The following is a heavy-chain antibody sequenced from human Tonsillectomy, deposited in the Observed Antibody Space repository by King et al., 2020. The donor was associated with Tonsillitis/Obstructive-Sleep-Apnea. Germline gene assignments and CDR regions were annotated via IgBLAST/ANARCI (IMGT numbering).Heavy chain of an antibody. CDR3: AKDSDSSVYSPSNYYYMAV. Sequence: VQLVESGGGLVQPGGSLRLSCAASGFTFSIYAMTWVRRAPGKGLEWVSVISASGGSTYYADSVKGRFTISRDNSKNKVYLQMNSLRAKDTAVYYCAKDSDSSVYSPSNYYYMAVWGKGTTVTVSS. CDR2: ISASGGST. J-gene: IGHJ6*03. CDR1: GFTFSIYA. D-gene: IGHD3-22*01. V-gene: IGHV3-23*04.